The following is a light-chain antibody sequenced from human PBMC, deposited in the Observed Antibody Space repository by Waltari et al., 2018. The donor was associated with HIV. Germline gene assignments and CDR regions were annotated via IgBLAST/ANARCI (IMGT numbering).Light chain of an antibody. J-gene: IGLJ2*01. CDR3: SSFAPTNKFYVL. CDR1: SSDIGGYNY. V-gene: IGLV2-8*01. Sequence: QSTLTQPPSASGSPGQSVTISCTGTSSDIGGYNYVSSYQQPPGKAPKLIMTEVTKRPSGVPDRFSGSKSGNTASLTVSGLQADDEALYYCSSFAPTNKFYVLFGGGTTLTVL. CDR2: EVT.